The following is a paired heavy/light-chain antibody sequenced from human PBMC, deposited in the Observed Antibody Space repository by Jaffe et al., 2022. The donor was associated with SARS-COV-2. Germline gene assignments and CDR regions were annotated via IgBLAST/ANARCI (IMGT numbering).Heavy chain of an antibody. CDR2: IYYSGST. V-gene: IGHV4-59*01. CDR3: ASHRHRVNTFEI. CDR1: GGSISSYY. J-gene: IGHJ3*02. D-gene: IGHD6-13*01. Sequence: QVKLQESGPGLVKSSETLSLTCTVSGGSISSYYWSWIRQPPGKGLEWIGYIYYSGSTNYNPSLRSRVTISVHTSKIQFSLKLNSVTAADTAVYYCASHRHRVNTFEIWGQGTMVTVSS.
Light chain of an antibody. CDR2: TNN. CDR1: SSNIGSNT. CDR3: AAWDDRLNGYV. J-gene: IGLJ1*01. Sequence: QSVLTQPPSASGTPGQRVTISCSGSSSNIGSNTVDWYQQLPGTAPKLLIYTNNQRPSGVPDRFSGSKSGTSVSLAISGLQSEDEADYYCAAWDDRLNGYVFGTGTKVTVL. V-gene: IGLV1-44*01.